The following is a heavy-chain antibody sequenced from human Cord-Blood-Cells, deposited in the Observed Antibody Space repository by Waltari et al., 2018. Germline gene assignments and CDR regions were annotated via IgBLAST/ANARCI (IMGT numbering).Heavy chain of an antibody. J-gene: IGHJ4*02. Sequence: EVQLVESGGGLVQPGGSLRLSCAASGVTFSSSSMNWVRQAPGKGLEWVSYISSSSSTIYYADSVKGRFTISRDNAKNSLYLQMNSLRAEDTAVYYCARFRGGSALGNYWGQGTLVTVSS. D-gene: IGHD3-10*01. V-gene: IGHV3-48*01. CDR1: GVTFSSSS. CDR3: ARFRGGSALGNY. CDR2: ISSSSSTI.